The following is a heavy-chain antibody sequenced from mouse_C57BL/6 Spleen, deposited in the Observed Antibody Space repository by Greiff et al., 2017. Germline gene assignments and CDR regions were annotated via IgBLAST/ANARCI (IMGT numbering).Heavy chain of an antibody. D-gene: IGHD1-1*01. CDR1: GFTFSSYA. J-gene: IGHJ4*01. V-gene: IGHV5-4*03. Sequence: EVKLVESGGGLVKPGGSLKLSCAASGFTFSSYAMSWVRQTPEKRLEWVATIRDGGSYTYYPDNVKGRFTFSRDNAKNNLYLQMSQLKSEDTAMYYCARSSTTRPLCAMDYWGQGTSVTVSS. CDR3: ARSSTTRPLCAMDY. CDR2: IRDGGSYT.